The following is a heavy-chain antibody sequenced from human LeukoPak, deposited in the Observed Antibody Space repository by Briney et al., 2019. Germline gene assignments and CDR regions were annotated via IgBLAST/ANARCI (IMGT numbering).Heavy chain of an antibody. Sequence: PSETLSLTCAVYGGSFSGYYWSWIRQPPGKGLEWIGEINHSGSTNYNPSLKSRVTISVDTSKSQFSLKLSSVTAADTAVYYCARLNYYDSSGYPAYYYYYYMDVWGKGPRSPSP. V-gene: IGHV4-34*01. CDR3: ARLNYYDSSGYPAYYYYYYMDV. CDR2: INHSGST. J-gene: IGHJ6*03. CDR1: GGSFSGYY. D-gene: IGHD3-22*01.